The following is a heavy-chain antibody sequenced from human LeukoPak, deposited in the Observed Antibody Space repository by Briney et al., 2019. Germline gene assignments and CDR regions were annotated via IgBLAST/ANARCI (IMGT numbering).Heavy chain of an antibody. Sequence: GGSLRLSCAASEFTFSSYSMDWVRQAPGKGLEWVSSISSSSSYIYYADSVKGRFTISRVNAKNSLYLQMNSLRAEDTAVYYCARMSIAAAGTFDYWGQGTLVTVSS. V-gene: IGHV3-21*01. CDR2: ISSSSSYI. CDR3: ARMSIAAAGTFDY. CDR1: EFTFSSYS. J-gene: IGHJ4*02. D-gene: IGHD6-13*01.